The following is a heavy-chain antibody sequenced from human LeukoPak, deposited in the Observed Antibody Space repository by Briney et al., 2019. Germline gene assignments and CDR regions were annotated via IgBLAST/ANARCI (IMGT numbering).Heavy chain of an antibody. J-gene: IGHJ4*02. CDR2: IYPGDSDT. CDR3: ARLTYGDYDNYFDY. CDR1: GYSFTSYW. D-gene: IGHD4-17*01. Sequence: GASLQISCQGSGYSFTSYWIGWVRQLPGKGLEWMGIIYPGDSDTRYSPSFQGQVTISADKSISTAYLQWSSLKASDTAMYYCARLTYGDYDNYFDYWGQGTLVTVSS. V-gene: IGHV5-51*01.